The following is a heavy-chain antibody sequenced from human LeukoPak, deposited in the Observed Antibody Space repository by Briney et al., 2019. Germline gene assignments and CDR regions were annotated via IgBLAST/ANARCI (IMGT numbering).Heavy chain of an antibody. CDR2: ITSSSSYI. V-gene: IGHV3-21*01. CDR1: GLTFSSYT. D-gene: IGHD2-2*02. J-gene: IGHJ3*02. Sequence: GGSLRLSCAASGLTFSSYTMNWVRQAPGKGLEWVSSITSSSSYIYYADSVKGRFTISRDDAKNSLYLQMNSLRAEDTAVYYCAKDQDCSSTSCYNAFDIWGQGTMVTVSS. CDR3: AKDQDCSSTSCYNAFDI.